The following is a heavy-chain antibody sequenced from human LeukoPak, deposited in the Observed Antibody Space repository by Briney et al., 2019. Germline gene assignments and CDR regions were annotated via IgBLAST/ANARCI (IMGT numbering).Heavy chain of an antibody. CDR2: IYYSGST. D-gene: IGHD6-13*01. CDR3: ARRRLGIAAAGMGIDDY. Sequence: SETLSLTCTVSGGSISSGDCYWSWIRQPPGKGLEWIGYIYYSGSTYYNPSLKSRVTISVDTSKNQFSLKLSSVTAADTAVYYCARRRLGIAAAGMGIDDYWGQGTLVTVSS. CDR1: GGSISSGDCY. J-gene: IGHJ4*02. V-gene: IGHV4-30-4*01.